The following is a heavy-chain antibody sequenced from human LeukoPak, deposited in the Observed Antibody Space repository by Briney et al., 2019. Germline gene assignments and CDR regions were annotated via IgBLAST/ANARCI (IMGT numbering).Heavy chain of an antibody. CDR3: SLARSEYHYGMDV. CDR1: GDSVSSISVA. V-gene: IGHV6-1*01. CDR2: TYYRSKWYY. Sequence: SQTLSLTCAISGDSVSSISVAWNWIRQSPSRGLEWLGRTYYRSKWYYEYAVSVKSRINISPDTSKNQFSLQLTSVTPEDTAVYYCSLARSEYHYGMDVWGQGTTVTVSS. J-gene: IGHJ6*02.